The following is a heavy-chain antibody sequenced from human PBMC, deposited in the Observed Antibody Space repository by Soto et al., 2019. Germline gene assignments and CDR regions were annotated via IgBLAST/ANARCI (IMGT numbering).Heavy chain of an antibody. CDR3: VKERSGHSYADS. Sequence: EVHLLESGGGLVQPGGSLGLSCAASGFTFSNYAMSWLRQPPGKGLEWVSAISGSGDRTYYADSVKGRFTISRDNSKNTLYLQMNSLRAEDSAVYYCVKERSGHSYADSWGQGTLVTVSS. CDR1: GFTFSNYA. J-gene: IGHJ4*02. CDR2: ISGSGDRT. V-gene: IGHV3-23*01. D-gene: IGHD5-18*01.